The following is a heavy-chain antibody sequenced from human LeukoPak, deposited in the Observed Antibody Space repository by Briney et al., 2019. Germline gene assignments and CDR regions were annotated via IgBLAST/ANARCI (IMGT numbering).Heavy chain of an antibody. CDR3: ATGIAAAGTDFDY. CDR2: ISSSGSTI. CDR1: GFTFSSYE. V-gene: IGHV3-48*03. D-gene: IGHD6-13*01. Sequence: GGSLRLSCAASGFTFSSYEMNWVRQAPGKGLEWVSYISSSGSTIYYADSVKGRFTISRDNAKNSLYLQMNSLRAEDTAVYYCATGIAAAGTDFDYWGQGTLVTVSS. J-gene: IGHJ4*02.